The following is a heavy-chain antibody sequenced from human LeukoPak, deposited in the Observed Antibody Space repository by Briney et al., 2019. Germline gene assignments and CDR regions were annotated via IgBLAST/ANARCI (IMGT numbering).Heavy chain of an antibody. J-gene: IGHJ4*02. V-gene: IGHV3-23*01. CDR3: AKKIKAAHYSSGCFDY. Sequence: GGSLRLSRVASGFTFSRFAMSWVRQAPGKGPEWVSGISGTGSSTYYADSVKGRLTISRDNSKNTLYLQMHSLRADDTAVYYCAKKIKAAHYSSGCFDYWGQGALVTVSS. CDR1: GFTFSRFA. D-gene: IGHD6-19*01. CDR2: ISGTGSST.